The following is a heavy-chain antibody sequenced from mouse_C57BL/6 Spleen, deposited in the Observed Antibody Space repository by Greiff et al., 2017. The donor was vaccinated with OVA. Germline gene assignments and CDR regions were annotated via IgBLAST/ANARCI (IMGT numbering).Heavy chain of an antibody. CDR3: GDCGSSFWYFDV. CDR2: ISYDGSN. V-gene: IGHV3-6*01. Sequence: VQLQESGPGLVKPSQSLSLTCSVTGYSITSGYYWNWLRQFPGNQLEWMGYISYDGSNNYNPSLKNRISITRDTSKNQIFLKLKSVTTEDTATYYCGDCGSSFWYFDVWGTGTTVTVSS. D-gene: IGHD1-1*01. J-gene: IGHJ1*03. CDR1: GYSITSGYY.